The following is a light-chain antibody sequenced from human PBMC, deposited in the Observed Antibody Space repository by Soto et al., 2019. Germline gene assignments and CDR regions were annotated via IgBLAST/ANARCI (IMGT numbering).Light chain of an antibody. CDR1: SSDVGDYNY. J-gene: IGLJ2*01. CDR2: EVS. Sequence: QSALTQPRSVSGSPGQSVTISCTGTSSDVGDYNYVSWYQQHPGKAPKFIIYEVSKRPSGVPDRFSGSKSGNTASLTISGHQAEDEADYYCCSYAGTYTVVFGGGTKLTVL. V-gene: IGLV2-11*01. CDR3: CSYAGTYTVV.